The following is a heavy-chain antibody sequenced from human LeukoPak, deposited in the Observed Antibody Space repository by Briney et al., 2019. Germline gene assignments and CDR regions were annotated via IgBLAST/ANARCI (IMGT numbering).Heavy chain of an antibody. Sequence: ASVKVSCKASGYIFTSSDINWVRQATGQGLEWMAWMNPNSGNTGYAQKFQGRVTITRDTSMSTAYMELSSLRSEDTAVYYCARCIAAAGRENYYYYYMDVWGKGTTVTVSS. CDR2: MNPNSGNT. J-gene: IGHJ6*03. D-gene: IGHD6-13*01. CDR1: GYIFTSSD. V-gene: IGHV1-8*03. CDR3: ARCIAAAGRENYYYYYMDV.